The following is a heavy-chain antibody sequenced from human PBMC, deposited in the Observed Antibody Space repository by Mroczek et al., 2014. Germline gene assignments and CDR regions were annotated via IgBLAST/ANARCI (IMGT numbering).Heavy chain of an antibody. V-gene: IGHV3-7*01. Sequence: EVQLLESGGGLVQPGGGPLRLSCAASGFTFSSYWMSWVRQAPGKGLEWVANIKQDGSEKYYVDSVKGRFTISRDNAKNSLYLQMNSLRAEDTAVYYCARKSRDYDFWSGPTYYMDVWGKGTTVTVSS. D-gene: IGHD3-3*01. CDR2: IKQDGSEK. CDR3: ARKSRDYDFWSGPTYYMDV. CDR1: GFTFSSYW. J-gene: IGHJ6*03.